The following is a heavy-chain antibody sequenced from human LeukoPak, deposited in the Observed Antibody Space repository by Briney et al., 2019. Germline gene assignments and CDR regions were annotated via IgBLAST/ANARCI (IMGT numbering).Heavy chain of an antibody. CDR1: GFTFSSYD. V-gene: IGHV3-30*18. J-gene: IGHJ4*02. D-gene: IGHD2-15*01. Sequence: GGSLRLSCAASGFTFSSYDMHWVRQAPGKGLEWVAVVSYDGSSKYYADAVKGRFTISRDNSKDTVYLQMNSLRAEDTAVYHCAKEDCSGGACYSLDYWGQVTLITVSS. CDR2: VSYDGSSK. CDR3: AKEDCSGGACYSLDY.